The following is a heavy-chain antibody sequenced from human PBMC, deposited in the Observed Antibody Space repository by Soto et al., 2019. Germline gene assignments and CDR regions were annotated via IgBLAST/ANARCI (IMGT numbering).Heavy chain of an antibody. CDR2: IYTSGST. CDR3: ARVVSSSWSYYFDY. V-gene: IGHV4-4*07. CDR1: GGSITPYH. Sequence: WETLSLTCVVSGGSITPYHWSWIRQPAGKGLEWIGRIYTSGSTNYNPSLKSRVTMSVDTSKNQFSLKLSSVTAADTAVYYCARVVSSSWSYYFDYWGQGTLVTVSS. J-gene: IGHJ4*02. D-gene: IGHD6-13*01.